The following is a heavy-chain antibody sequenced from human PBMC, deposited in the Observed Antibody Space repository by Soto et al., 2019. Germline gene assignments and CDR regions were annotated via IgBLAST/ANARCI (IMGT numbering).Heavy chain of an antibody. D-gene: IGHD2-15*01. Sequence: SXTLSLTCTVSGGSISSYYCSWILQPPGKGLEWIGYIYYSGSTNYNPSLKSRVTISVDTSKNQFSLKLSSVTAADKAVYYCATAHCSGGSCYHIWFDPWGQGTLVTVSS. J-gene: IGHJ5*02. CDR2: IYYSGST. CDR1: GGSISSYY. V-gene: IGHV4-59*08. CDR3: ATAHCSGGSCYHIWFDP.